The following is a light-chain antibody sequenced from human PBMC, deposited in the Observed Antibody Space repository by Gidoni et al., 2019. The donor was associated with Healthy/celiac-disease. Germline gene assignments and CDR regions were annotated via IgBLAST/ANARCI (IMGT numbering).Light chain of an antibody. CDR1: SPNIGNNY. CDR3: GTWDSSLSSYV. J-gene: IGLJ1*01. CDR2: YNN. V-gene: IGLV1-51*01. Sequence: QSVLTQPPPVSAAPGQKVTISCSGSSPNIGNNYVSWYQQLPGTAPKLLIYYNNKRPSGIPDRFSGSKSCTSATLGITGLQTGDEADYYCGTWDSSLSSYVFGTGTKVTVL.